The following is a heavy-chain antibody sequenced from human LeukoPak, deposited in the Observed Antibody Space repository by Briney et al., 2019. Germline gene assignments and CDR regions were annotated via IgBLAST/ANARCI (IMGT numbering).Heavy chain of an antibody. J-gene: IGHJ4*02. CDR1: GGSISSYY. V-gene: IGHV4-4*07. CDR3: ARESRGGRITIFGVVPDYFDY. CDR2: IYTSGST. Sequence: SETLSLTCTVSGGSISSYYCSWIRQPTGKGLEWIGRIYTSGSTNYNPSLKSRVTMSVDTSKNQFSLKLSSVTAADTAVYYCARESRGGRITIFGVVPDYFDYWGQGTLVTVSS. D-gene: IGHD3-3*01.